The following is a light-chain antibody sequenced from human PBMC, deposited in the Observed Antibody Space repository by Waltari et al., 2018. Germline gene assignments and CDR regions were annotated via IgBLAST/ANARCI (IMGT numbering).Light chain of an antibody. CDR3: SSYAGSNLWV. CDR2: EVS. CDR1: SSDMGGYNY. J-gene: IGLJ3*02. V-gene: IGLV2-8*01. Sequence: QSALTQPPSASGSPGQSVTIPCTGTSSDMGGYNYVSWYQQQPGKAPKRMIYEVSKRPSGVPDRFSGSKSGNTASLTVSGLRTEDEADYYCSSYAGSNLWVFGGGTKLTVL.